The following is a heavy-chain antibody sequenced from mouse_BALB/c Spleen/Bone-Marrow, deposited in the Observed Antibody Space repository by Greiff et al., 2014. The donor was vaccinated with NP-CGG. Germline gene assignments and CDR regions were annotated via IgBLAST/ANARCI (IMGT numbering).Heavy chain of an antibody. J-gene: IGHJ4*01. CDR3: ARDSFLITRALDY. V-gene: IGHV2-6-7*01. Sequence: VKLVESGPGLVAPSQSLSITCTVSGFSLTGYGVSWVRQSPGKGLEWLGMIWGDGSTDYNSALKSRLGISKDNSKSQVFLKMNSLQTDDTARYYCARDSFLITRALDYWGQGTSVTVSS. CDR2: IWGDGST. D-gene: IGHD2-4*01. CDR1: GFSLTGYG.